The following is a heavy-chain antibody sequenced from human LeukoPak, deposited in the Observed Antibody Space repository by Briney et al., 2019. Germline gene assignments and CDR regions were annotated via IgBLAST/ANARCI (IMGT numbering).Heavy chain of an antibody. D-gene: IGHD4-23*01. Sequence: GGSLRLSCTASGFTFGDYAMSWVRQAPGRGLEWVGFIRNTAYGGTTEYAASAKGRFTISRDDSKSIAYLQMNSLKTEDTAMYYCTIAPTMVVTQFDYWGQGTLVTVSS. CDR3: TIAPTMVVTQFDY. CDR2: IRNTAYGGTT. V-gene: IGHV3-49*04. CDR1: GFTFGDYA. J-gene: IGHJ4*02.